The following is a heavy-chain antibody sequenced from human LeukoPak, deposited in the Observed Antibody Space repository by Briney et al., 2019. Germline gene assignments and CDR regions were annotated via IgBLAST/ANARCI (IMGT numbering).Heavy chain of an antibody. D-gene: IGHD4-17*01. CDR2: IKQDGSEK. CDR1: GFTFSNYW. J-gene: IGHJ4*02. CDR3: AREDYGDYLDY. Sequence: GGSLRLSCVASGFTFSNYWMAWVRQAPGKGLEWVANIKQDGSEKYYVDSVKGRFTISRDNAKNSLYLQMNSLRAEDTAVYYCAREDYGDYLDYWGQGTLVTVSS. V-gene: IGHV3-7*01.